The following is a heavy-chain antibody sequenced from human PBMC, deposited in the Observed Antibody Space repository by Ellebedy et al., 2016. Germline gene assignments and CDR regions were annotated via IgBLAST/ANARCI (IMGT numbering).Heavy chain of an antibody. D-gene: IGHD3-16*02. CDR3: ARTVVFEY. V-gene: IGHV3-48*01. CDR2: ISSSSSTI. Sequence: GESLKISXAASGFTFSSYSMNWVRQAPGKGLEWVSYISSSSSTIYYADSVKGRFAISRDNSKNTLYLQMNSLKAEDTAVYYCARTVVFEYWGRGTLVTVSS. CDR1: GFTFSSYS. J-gene: IGHJ4*02.